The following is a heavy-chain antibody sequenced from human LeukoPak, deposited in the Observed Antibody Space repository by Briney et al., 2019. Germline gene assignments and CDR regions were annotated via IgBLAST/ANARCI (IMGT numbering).Heavy chain of an antibody. Sequence: PGRSLRLSCAGSGFSFSRYWMAWVRQAPGKGLEWVASINQDVSRIHYVDSVKGRFTISGDNAKSSLFLQMTSLRVEDTAVYYFARLKDDVTKFDYWGQGTLVTVSS. CDR2: INQDVSRI. CDR3: ARLKDDVTKFDY. CDR1: GFSFSRYW. V-gene: IGHV3-7*01. D-gene: IGHD2-8*01. J-gene: IGHJ4*02.